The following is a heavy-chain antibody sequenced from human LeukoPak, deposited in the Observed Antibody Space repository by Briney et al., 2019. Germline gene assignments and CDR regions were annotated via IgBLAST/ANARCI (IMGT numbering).Heavy chain of an antibody. CDR2: INHSGST. CDR1: GGSFSNYY. V-gene: IGHV4-34*01. D-gene: IGHD3-10*01. J-gene: IGHJ5*02. Sequence: SETLSLTCAVYGGSFSNYYWSWIRQPPGKGLEWIGEINHSGSTNYNPSLKSRVTISVDTSKNQFSLKLSSVTAADTAVYYCARHKRRIWFLQNWFDPWGQGTLVTVSS. CDR3: ARHKRRIWFLQNWFDP.